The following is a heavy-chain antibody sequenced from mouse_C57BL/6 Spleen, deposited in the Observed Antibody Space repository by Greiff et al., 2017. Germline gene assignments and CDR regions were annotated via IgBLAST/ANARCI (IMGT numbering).Heavy chain of an antibody. CDR2: FHPYNDDT. CDR1: GYTFTTYP. D-gene: IGHD1-1*01. Sequence: VQVVESGAELVKPGASVKMSCKASGYTFTTYPIEWMKQNHGKSLEWIGNFHPYNDDTKYNEKFKGKATLTVEKSSSTVYLELSRLTSDDSAVYYCARGITTVDWYFDVWGTGTTVTVSS. V-gene: IGHV1-47*01. J-gene: IGHJ1*03. CDR3: ARGITTVDWYFDV.